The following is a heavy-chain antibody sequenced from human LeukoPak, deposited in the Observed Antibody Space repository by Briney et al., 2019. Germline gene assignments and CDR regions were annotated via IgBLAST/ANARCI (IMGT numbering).Heavy chain of an antibody. D-gene: IGHD3-9*01. CDR1: GYNFTNYW. CDR2: IYPGESDP. CDR3: ARLGRYDVLTGPDY. Sequence: GESLKISCQGSGYNFTNYWIGWVRQTLGKGLEWMGIIYPGESDPRYSPSCQGQVTISADKSINTAYLRWGSLKAADTAMYYCARLGRYDVLTGPDYWGQGTLVTVSS. V-gene: IGHV5-51*01. J-gene: IGHJ4*02.